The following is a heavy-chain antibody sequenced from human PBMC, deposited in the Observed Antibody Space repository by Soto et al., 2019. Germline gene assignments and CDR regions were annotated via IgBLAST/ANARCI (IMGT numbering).Heavy chain of an antibody. CDR2: IIPILGIA. CDR1: GGTFSSYT. Sequence: SVKVSCKASGGTFSSYTISWVRQAPGQGLEWMGRIIPILGIANYAQKFQGRVTITADKSTSTAYMELSSLRSEDTAVYYCARDGRLRPRLLDVWGTGTTVTVSS. D-gene: IGHD5-12*01. V-gene: IGHV1-69*04. CDR3: ARDGRLRPRLLDV. J-gene: IGHJ6*04.